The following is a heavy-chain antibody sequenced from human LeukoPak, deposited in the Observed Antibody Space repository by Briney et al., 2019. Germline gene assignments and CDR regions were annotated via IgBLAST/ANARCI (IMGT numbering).Heavy chain of an antibody. J-gene: IGHJ4*02. Sequence: PGRSLRLSCAASGFKFDNYAMHWVRQAPDKGLEWLAVISYDGDYKFYADSVKGRFTISRDNSKNTLYLQIWTLRTEDTAVYYCANEGYYDSSGSHDYWGQGTLVTVSS. CDR1: GFKFDNYA. D-gene: IGHD3-22*01. CDR3: ANEGYYDSSGSHDY. V-gene: IGHV3-30*18. CDR2: ISYDGDYK.